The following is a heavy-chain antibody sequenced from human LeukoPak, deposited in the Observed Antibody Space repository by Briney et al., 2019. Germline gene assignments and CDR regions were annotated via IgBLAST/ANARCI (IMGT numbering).Heavy chain of an antibody. J-gene: IGHJ4*02. D-gene: IGHD3-10*01. V-gene: IGHV3-23*01. CDR2: ISHTGSDT. CDR3: AKRFYGSGSFYGD. Sequence: PTGGSLRLSCAASGFTFSSYAMSWVRQAPGKGLEWVSAISHTGSDTYYADSVKDRFSISRDNSKNTLYLQMNSLRAEDTALYYCAKRFYGSGSFYGDWGRGTLATVSS. CDR1: GFTFSSYA.